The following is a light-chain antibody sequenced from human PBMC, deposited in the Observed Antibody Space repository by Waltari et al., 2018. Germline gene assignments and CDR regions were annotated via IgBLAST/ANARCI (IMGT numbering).Light chain of an antibody. Sequence: EIVMTQSPATLSVSPGRRATLSCRASQSVSSNLAWYQQKPGQAPRLLIYGASTRATGIPARFSGSGSGTEFTLTISSMQSEDVAVYYCQQYNNWHPYAFGQGTKLEIK. CDR1: QSVSSN. V-gene: IGKV3-15*01. CDR3: QQYNNWHPYA. CDR2: GAS. J-gene: IGKJ2*01.